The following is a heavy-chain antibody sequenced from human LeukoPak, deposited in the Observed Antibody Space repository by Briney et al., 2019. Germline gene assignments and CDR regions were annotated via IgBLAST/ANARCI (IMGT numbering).Heavy chain of an antibody. V-gene: IGHV4-59*05. D-gene: IGHD3-9*01. Sequence: GSLRLSCAASGFTFSSYEMNWVRQAPGKGLEWIGSIYYSGSTYYNPSLKSRVTISVDTSKNQFSLKLSSVTAADTAVYYCARSTAVLRYFDWSYYYYYMDVWGKGTTVTISS. J-gene: IGHJ6*03. CDR3: ARSTAVLRYFDWSYYYYYMDV. CDR1: GFTFSSYE. CDR2: IYYSGST.